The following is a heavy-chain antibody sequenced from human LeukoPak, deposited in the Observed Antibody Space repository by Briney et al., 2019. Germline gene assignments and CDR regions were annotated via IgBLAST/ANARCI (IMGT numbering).Heavy chain of an antibody. CDR3: ARSWPPSSGYLAHRGFDP. Sequence: PSETLSLTCAVYGGSFSGYYWGWIRQPPGKGLEWIGEINHSGSANYNPSLKSRVTISVDASKNQFSLKLSSATAADTAVYYCARSWPPSSGYLAHRGFDPWGQGTLVTVSS. J-gene: IGHJ5*02. V-gene: IGHV4-34*01. CDR2: INHSGSA. CDR1: GGSFSGYY. D-gene: IGHD3-22*01.